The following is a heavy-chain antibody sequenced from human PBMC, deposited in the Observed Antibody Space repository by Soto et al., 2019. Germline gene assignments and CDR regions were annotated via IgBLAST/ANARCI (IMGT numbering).Heavy chain of an antibody. J-gene: IGHJ4*02. CDR1: GGTFSTYA. V-gene: IGHV1-69*12. D-gene: IGHD5-18*01. CDR2: IIPMFGTA. Sequence: QVQLVQSGAEVKKPESSVKVSCKAPGGTFSTYAISWVRQAPGQGLEWMGGIIPMFGTANYAQRFQDRVTITADEPTNTVYMELSTLRSADTAVYFCASGIQLWLRRINNGYSGWGQGTLVTVSS. CDR3: ASGIQLWLRRINNGYSG.